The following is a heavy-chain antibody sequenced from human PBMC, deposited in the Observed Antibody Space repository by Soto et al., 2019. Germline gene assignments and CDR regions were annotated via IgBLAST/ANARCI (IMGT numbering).Heavy chain of an antibody. Sequence: QVQLVESGGGVVQPGRSLRLSCAASGFTFSSYGMHWVRQAPGKGLEWVAVISYDGSNKYYADSVKGRFTISRDNSKNTVYLQMNSLRAEDTAVYYCARGYVPTTVATPGDYWGQGTLVTVSS. D-gene: IGHD4-17*01. CDR3: ARGYVPTTVATPGDY. CDR1: GFTFSSYG. CDR2: ISYDGSNK. V-gene: IGHV3-30*03. J-gene: IGHJ4*02.